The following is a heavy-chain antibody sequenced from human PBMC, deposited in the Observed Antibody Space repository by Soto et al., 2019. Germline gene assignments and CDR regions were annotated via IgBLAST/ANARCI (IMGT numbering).Heavy chain of an antibody. V-gene: IGHV3-23*01. CDR3: AKATYSSGWRYYFDY. Sequence: EVQLLESGGGLVQPGGSLRLSCAASGFTFSNFAMSWVRQAPGKGLEWVSAISGSSDHTFYADSVKGRFTSSRDNSKNTLYLQVNSLRAEDTAVYYCAKATYSSGWRYYFDYWGQGTLVTVSS. CDR2: ISGSSDHT. J-gene: IGHJ4*02. CDR1: GFTFSNFA. D-gene: IGHD6-19*01.